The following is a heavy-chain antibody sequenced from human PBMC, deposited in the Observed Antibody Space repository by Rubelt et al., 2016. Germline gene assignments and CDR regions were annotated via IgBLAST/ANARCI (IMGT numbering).Heavy chain of an antibody. CDR3: ARGVVGATPCPYSWYFDL. Sequence: QVQLVESGGGVVQPGRSLRLSCAASGFNFSSYGMHWVRQAPGKGLEWVAVIWYDGSNKYYEDSVKGRFTISRDNSKNTLYLQMNSRRAEDTAVYYCARGVVGATPCPYSWYFDLWGRGTLVTVSS. CDR2: IWYDGSNK. CDR1: GFNFSSYG. D-gene: IGHD1-26*01. J-gene: IGHJ2*01. V-gene: IGHV3-33*01.